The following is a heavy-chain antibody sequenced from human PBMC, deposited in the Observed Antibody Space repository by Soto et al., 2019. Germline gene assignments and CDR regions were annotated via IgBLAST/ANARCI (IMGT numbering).Heavy chain of an antibody. J-gene: IGHJ4*02. CDR3: AKDPYYYDSSGYTFDY. CDR2: ISYDGSNK. D-gene: IGHD3-22*01. CDR1: GFTSSSYG. V-gene: IGHV3-30*18. Sequence: GGALRLSCAASGFTSSSYGMHWVRQAPGKGLEWVAVISYDGSNKYYADSVKGRFTISRDNSKNTLYLQMNSLRAEDTAVYYCAKDPYYYDSSGYTFDYWGQGTLVTVSS.